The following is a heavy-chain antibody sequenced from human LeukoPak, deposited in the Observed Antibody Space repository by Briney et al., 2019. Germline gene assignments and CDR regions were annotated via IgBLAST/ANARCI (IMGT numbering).Heavy chain of an antibody. V-gene: IGHV3-23*01. CDR2: ISGSGGST. D-gene: IGHD3-10*01. Sequence: GGSLRLSCAASGFTFSSYGMHWVRQAPGKGLEWVSAISGSGGSTYYADSVKGRFTISRDNSKNTLYLQMNSLRAEDTAVYYCAKNRLWFGEYNDAFDIWGQGTVVTVSS. J-gene: IGHJ3*02. CDR3: AKNRLWFGEYNDAFDI. CDR1: GFTFSSYG.